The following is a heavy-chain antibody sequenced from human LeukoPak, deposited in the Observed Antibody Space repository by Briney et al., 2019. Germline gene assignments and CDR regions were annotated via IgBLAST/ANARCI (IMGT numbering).Heavy chain of an antibody. D-gene: IGHD2-15*01. V-gene: IGHV3-7*01. CDR3: ARHSRGSPIDD. CDR2: IRQDGSDK. Sequence: GGSLRLSCAASGFTFNSYWMSWVHQAPERGPEWLANIRQDGSDKHYVDSVKGRFTISRDNAKNSLYLQMNSLSAEDTAVYYCARHSRGSPIDDWGQGTLVTVSS. J-gene: IGHJ4*02. CDR1: GFTFNSYW.